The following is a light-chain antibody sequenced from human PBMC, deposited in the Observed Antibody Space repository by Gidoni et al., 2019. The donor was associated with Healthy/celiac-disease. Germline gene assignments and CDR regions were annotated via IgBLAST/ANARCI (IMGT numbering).Light chain of an antibody. V-gene: IGKV4-1*01. CDR1: QSVLYSANNKNY. CDR3: QQYYSTPT. Sequence: VMTQSTDYPAVSLGESATLNCKSSQSVLYSANNKNYLAWYQQKPGQPPKLLIYWASTRESGVPNRFSGSGSGTDFTLTISSLQAEDVAVYYCQQYYSTPTFGQGTKVEIK. CDR2: WAS. J-gene: IGKJ1*01.